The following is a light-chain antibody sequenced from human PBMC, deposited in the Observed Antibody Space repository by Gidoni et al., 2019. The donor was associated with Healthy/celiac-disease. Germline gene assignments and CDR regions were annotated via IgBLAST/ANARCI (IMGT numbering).Light chain of an antibody. CDR3: QSYDSSLSGYV. CDR2: GNS. Sequence: QSVLPQPPSVSGAPGQRVTISCTGSSSNIGAGYDVHWYQQIPGTAPKLLIYGNSNRPAGVPDRFAGSKSGTSASLAITGLQAEDEADYYCQSYDSSLSGYVFGTGTKVTVL. CDR1: SSNIGAGYD. V-gene: IGLV1-40*01. J-gene: IGLJ1*01.